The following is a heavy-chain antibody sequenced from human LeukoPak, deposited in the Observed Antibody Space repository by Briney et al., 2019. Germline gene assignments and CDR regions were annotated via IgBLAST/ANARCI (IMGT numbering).Heavy chain of an antibody. CDR3: AGKGAYDFWSVAPDN. J-gene: IGHJ4*02. CDR1: GFTFSSYA. Sequence: GGSLRLSCAVSGFTFSSYAMHWVRQAPGKGLEWVAVISYDGSNKYYADSVKGRFTISRDNSKNTLYLQMNSLRAEDTAVYYCAGKGAYDFWSVAPDNWGQGTLVTVSS. V-gene: IGHV3-30-3*01. CDR2: ISYDGSNK. D-gene: IGHD3-3*01.